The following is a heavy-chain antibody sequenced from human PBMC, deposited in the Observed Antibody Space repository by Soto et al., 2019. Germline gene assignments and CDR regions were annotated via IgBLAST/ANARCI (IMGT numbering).Heavy chain of an antibody. CDR2: ISYDGSNK. CDR1: GFTFSSYA. Sequence: QVQLVESGGGVVQPGRSLRLSCVASGFTFSSYAMHWVRQAPGKGLEWVAVISYDGSNKYYADSVKGRFTISRDNSKNTLYLQMNSLRAEDTAVYYCASGLPYSSSHKLGYYYYYGMDVWGQGTTVTVSS. V-gene: IGHV3-30-3*01. CDR3: ASGLPYSSSHKLGYYYYYGMDV. D-gene: IGHD6-6*01. J-gene: IGHJ6*02.